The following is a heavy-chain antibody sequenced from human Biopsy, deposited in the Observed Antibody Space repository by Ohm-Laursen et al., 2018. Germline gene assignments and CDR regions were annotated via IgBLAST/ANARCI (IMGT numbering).Heavy chain of an antibody. CDR3: ARGGGYNWNNGWFDP. CDR2: INPGGNST. CDR1: GYSFTNHD. J-gene: IGHJ5*02. D-gene: IGHD1/OR15-1a*01. V-gene: IGHV1-46*01. Sequence: GASVKVSCKASGYSFTNHDINWVRQAPGQGLEWMGIINPGGNSTAYTQNFQGRVTMTWDTSTTTVYMELSSLRSEDTAVYYCARGGGYNWNNGWFDPWGQGTLVTVSS.